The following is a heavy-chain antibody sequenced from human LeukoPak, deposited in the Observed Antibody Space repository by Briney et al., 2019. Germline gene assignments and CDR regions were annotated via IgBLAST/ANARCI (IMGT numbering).Heavy chain of an antibody. D-gene: IGHD6-19*01. V-gene: IGHV3-23*01. J-gene: IGHJ4*01. CDR2: IGTSAGST. CDR1: GFTFSTYA. CDR3: AKERSGGWPFDY. Sequence: GGSLRLSCAASGFTFSTYAMSWVRQAPGKGLEWVSGIGTSAGSTCFADSVRGRFTISRDNSKNTLYLQMNSLRAEDTAVYYCAKERSGGWPFDYWGHGTLVTVSS.